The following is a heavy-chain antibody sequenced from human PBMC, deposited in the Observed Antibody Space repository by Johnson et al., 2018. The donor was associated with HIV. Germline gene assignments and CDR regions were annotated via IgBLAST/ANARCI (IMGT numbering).Heavy chain of an antibody. Sequence: VQLVESGGGLVKPGGSLRLSCAASGFTFTNAWMSWVRQAPGKGLEWGGRIKSKANRYATVYAASITGRFTISREDYTNTLYRQMNSLRAEDTVVYYCARVCNELLCPNDAFDIWGQGTMVTVSS. CDR2: IKSKANRYAT. V-gene: IGHV3-15*01. D-gene: IGHD3-10*01. CDR3: ARVCNELLCPNDAFDI. CDR1: GFTFTNAW. J-gene: IGHJ3*02.